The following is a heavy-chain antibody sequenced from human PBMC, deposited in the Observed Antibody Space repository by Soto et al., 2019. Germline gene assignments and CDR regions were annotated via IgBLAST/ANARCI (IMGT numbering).Heavy chain of an antibody. D-gene: IGHD6-13*01. CDR2: IYPSRGST. J-gene: IGHJ6*02. CDR3: AREGGVELSGGIYYYYYGMDV. CDR1: GYTFTSYY. V-gene: IGHV1-46*01. Sequence: ASVKVSCKASGYTFTSYYMHWVRQAPGQGLEWMGIIYPSRGSTSYAQKFQGRVTMTRDTSTSTVYMELSSLRSEDTAVYYCAREGGVELSGGIYYYYYGMDVWGQGTTVTVSS.